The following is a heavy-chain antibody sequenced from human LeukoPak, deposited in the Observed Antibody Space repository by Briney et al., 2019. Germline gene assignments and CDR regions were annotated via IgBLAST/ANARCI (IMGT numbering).Heavy chain of an antibody. CDR2: ISASGGRT. J-gene: IGHJ4*02. V-gene: IGHV3-23*01. D-gene: IGHD4-17*01. CDR3: ARWETTVTTLDY. Sequence: PGGSLRLSCAASGFTYSSYAMSWARQAPGKGLEWVSAISASGGRTYYADSVKGRFTISRDNAKNTLYLQMNSLRAEDTAVYYCARWETTVTTLDYWGQGTLVTVSS. CDR1: GFTYSSYA.